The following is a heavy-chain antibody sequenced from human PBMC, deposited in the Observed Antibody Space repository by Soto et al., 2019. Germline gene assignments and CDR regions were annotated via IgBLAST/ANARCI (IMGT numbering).Heavy chain of an antibody. J-gene: IGHJ4*02. D-gene: IGHD2-2*01. CDR3: ARKGYCSSTSCYVEDPGSPFDY. CDR2: ISGSGGST. Sequence: GGSLRLSCAASGFTFSSYAMSWVRQAPGKGLEWVSAISGSGGSTYYADSVKGRFTISRDNSKNTLYLQMNSLRAEDTAVYYCARKGYCSSTSCYVEDPGSPFDYWGQGTLVTVSS. V-gene: IGHV3-23*01. CDR1: GFTFSSYA.